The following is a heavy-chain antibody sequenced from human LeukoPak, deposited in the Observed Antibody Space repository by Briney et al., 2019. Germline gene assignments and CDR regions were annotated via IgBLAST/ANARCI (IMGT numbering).Heavy chain of an antibody. Sequence: GASVKVSCKASGYTFTNYGINWVRQAPGQGLEWLGWLSAYNGNTYHVRKLQGRVTMTTDTSTSTAYMELRSLRSDDTAVYYCARGPGDIDYPFDYWGQGTLVTVSS. CDR1: GYTFTNYG. CDR3: ARGPGDIDYPFDY. D-gene: IGHD2-15*01. V-gene: IGHV1-18*01. J-gene: IGHJ4*02. CDR2: LSAYNGNT.